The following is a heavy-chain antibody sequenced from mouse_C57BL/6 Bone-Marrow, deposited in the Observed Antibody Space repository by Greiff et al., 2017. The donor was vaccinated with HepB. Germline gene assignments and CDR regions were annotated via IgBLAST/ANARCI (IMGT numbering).Heavy chain of an antibody. D-gene: IGHD2-3*01. CDR1: GYTFTDYN. CDR3: SRGGYDGYSLFAY. J-gene: IGHJ3*01. V-gene: IGHV1-18*01. CDR2: INPNNGGT. Sequence: VHVKQSGPELVKPGASVKIPCKASGYTFTDYNMDWVKQSHGKSLEWIGDINPNNGGTIYNQKFKGKATLTVDKSSSTAYMELRSLTSEDTAVYYCSRGGYDGYSLFAYWGQGTLVTVSA.